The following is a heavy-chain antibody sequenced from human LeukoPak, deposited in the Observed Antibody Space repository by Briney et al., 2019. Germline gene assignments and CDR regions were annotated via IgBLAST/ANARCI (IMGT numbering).Heavy chain of an antibody. Sequence: ASVKVSCKASGYTFTSYYMHWVRQAPGQGLEWMGIINPSGGSTSYARKFQGRVTMTRDTSTSTVYMELSSLRSEDTAVYYCARDSWDDVSFDYWGQGTLVTVSS. CDR2: INPSGGST. V-gene: IGHV1-46*01. CDR3: ARDSWDDVSFDY. D-gene: IGHD1-1*01. CDR1: GYTFTSYY. J-gene: IGHJ4*02.